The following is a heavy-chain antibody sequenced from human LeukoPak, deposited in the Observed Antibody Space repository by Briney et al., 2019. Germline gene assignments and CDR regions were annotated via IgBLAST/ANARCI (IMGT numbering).Heavy chain of an antibody. CDR1: GFTFSTYA. J-gene: IGHJ4*02. V-gene: IGHV3-64D*06. CDR2: INGGGYRT. Sequence: GGSLRLSCSASGFTFSTYAMHWVRQAPGKGLEYVSVINGGGYRTDYADSVKGRFTISRDNSKNKVYLQMSSLRVEDTAVYYCVLVVASDRYFDYWGQGTLITVSS. CDR3: VLVVASDRYFDY. D-gene: IGHD2-15*01.